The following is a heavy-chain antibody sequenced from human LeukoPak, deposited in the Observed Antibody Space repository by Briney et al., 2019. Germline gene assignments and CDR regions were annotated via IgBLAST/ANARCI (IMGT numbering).Heavy chain of an antibody. CDR3: AREALTDCGGDCYPPPGDAFDI. D-gene: IGHD2-21*02. J-gene: IGHJ3*02. CDR2: ITGNSEYI. Sequence: TGGSLRLSCAASGFTFSRYSMNWVRQAPGKGLEWVSCITGNSEYIFYTDSVKGRFTISRDNAKNSLYLQMNSLRAEDTAVYYCAREALTDCGGDCYPPPGDAFDIWGQGTMVTVSS. CDR1: GFTFSRYS. V-gene: IGHV3-21*01.